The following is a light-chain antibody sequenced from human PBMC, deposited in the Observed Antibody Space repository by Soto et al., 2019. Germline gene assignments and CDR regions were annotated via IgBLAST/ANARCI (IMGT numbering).Light chain of an antibody. CDR2: AAS. J-gene: IGKJ1*01. V-gene: IGKV1-39*01. Sequence: DLQMTQSPSSLSASVGDRVTITCRASQSISSYLNWYQQKPGKAPKLLIYAASSLQSGVPSRFSGSGSGTEFTLTISSLQPEDFATYYCQQSYSTLVTFGQGTKVEIK. CDR1: QSISSY. CDR3: QQSYSTLVT.